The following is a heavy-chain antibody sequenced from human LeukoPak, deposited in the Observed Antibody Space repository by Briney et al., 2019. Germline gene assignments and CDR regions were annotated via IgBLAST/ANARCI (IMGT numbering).Heavy chain of an antibody. CDR2: INPNSGGT. Sequence: GASVKVSCKASGYTFTGYYMHWVRQAPGQGLEWMGWINPNSGGTNYAQKFQGRVTMTRDTSISTACMELSRLRSDDTAVYYCAREVAGYSGYDSGDWFDPWGQGTLVTVSS. CDR3: AREVAGYSGYDSGDWFDP. V-gene: IGHV1-2*02. CDR1: GYTFTGYY. D-gene: IGHD5-12*01. J-gene: IGHJ5*02.